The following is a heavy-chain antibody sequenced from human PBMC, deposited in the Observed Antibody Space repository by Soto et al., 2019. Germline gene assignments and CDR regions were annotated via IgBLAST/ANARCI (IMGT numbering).Heavy chain of an antibody. J-gene: IGHJ6*02. CDR1: GFTFSSYG. V-gene: IGHV3-33*01. CDR2: IWYDGSNK. D-gene: IGHD1-1*01. CDR3: AGNSHDYYYYYGMDV. Sequence: SLRLSCAASGFTFSSYGMHWVLQAPGKGLEWVAVIWYDGSNKYYADPVKGRFTISRDNSKNTFYLQMNSLRAEDTALYYCAGNSHDYYYYYGMDVWGQGTTVTVSS.